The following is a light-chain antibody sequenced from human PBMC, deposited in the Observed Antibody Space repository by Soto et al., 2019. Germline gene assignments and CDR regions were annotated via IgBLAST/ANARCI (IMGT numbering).Light chain of an antibody. CDR3: QQYHTYPLT. Sequence: DIQMTQSPSSVSASVGDRVTITCRASQGISSDLVWFQQRPGKAPNSLIYAASSLRSGVPSRFIGSGSGTDFTLTISSLQPEDFTTYYCQQYHTYPLTFGGGTKVEIK. J-gene: IGKJ4*01. CDR2: AAS. CDR1: QGISSD. V-gene: IGKV1-16*01.